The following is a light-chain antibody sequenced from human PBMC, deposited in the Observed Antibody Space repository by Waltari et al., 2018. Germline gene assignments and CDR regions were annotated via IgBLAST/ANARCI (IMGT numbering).Light chain of an antibody. J-gene: IGLJ3*02. CDR1: RSNIGRNY. CDR2: RNN. Sequence: QSVLTQSPSASGTPGQRVTISCSGSRSNIGRNYVFWYQQVPGTAPILLIFRNNQRPSGVAGRFSGSKSGASASLAISGLRSGDEADDYCAAWDDSLSGWVFGAGTKLTV. V-gene: IGLV1-47*01. CDR3: AAWDDSLSGWV.